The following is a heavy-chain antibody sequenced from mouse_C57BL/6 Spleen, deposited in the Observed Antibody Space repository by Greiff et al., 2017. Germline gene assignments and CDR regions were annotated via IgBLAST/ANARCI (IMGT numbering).Heavy chain of an antibody. CDR3: AMKADLLCAMDY. D-gene: IGHD6-2*01. CDR2: ISSGSSTI. J-gene: IGHJ4*01. CDR1: GFTFSDYG. V-gene: IGHV5-17*01. Sequence: EVKLVESGGGLVKPGGSLKLSCAASGFTFSDYGMHWVSQAPEKGLEWVAYISSGSSTIYYAAKVKGRFTISRDTDKKTLVLQMTNLRSENTAMYYCAMKADLLCAMDYWGQGTSVTVSS.